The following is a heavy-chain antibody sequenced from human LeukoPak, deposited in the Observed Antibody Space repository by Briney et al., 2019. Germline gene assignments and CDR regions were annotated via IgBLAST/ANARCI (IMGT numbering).Heavy chain of an antibody. CDR3: ARVRYRLAETYIDC. CDR2: FDPENGET. J-gene: IGHJ4*02. Sequence: ASVKVSCKVSGYTLTELSMHWVRQAPGKGLEWMGGFDPENGETIYAQKFQGRVTMTEDTSTDTAYMELSSLRSDDTAVYYCARVRYRLAETYIDCWGQGTLVTVSS. CDR1: GYTLTELS. V-gene: IGHV1-24*01. D-gene: IGHD3-16*01.